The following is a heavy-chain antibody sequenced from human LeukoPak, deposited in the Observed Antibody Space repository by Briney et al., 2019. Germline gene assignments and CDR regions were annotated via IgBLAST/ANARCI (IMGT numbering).Heavy chain of an antibody. CDR3: ARAPVLYWYFDL. D-gene: IGHD2-8*01. J-gene: IGHJ2*01. V-gene: IGHV4-59*01. CDR2: IYYSGST. Sequence: SETLSLTCTVSGGSISSYYWSWIRQPPGKGLEWIGYIYYSGSTNYNPSLKSRVTMSVDTSKNQFSLKLSSVTAADAAVYYCARAPVLYWYFDLWGRGTLVTVSS. CDR1: GGSISSYY.